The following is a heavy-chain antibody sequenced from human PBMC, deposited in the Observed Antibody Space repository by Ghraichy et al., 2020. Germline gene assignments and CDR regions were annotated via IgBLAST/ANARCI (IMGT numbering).Heavy chain of an antibody. D-gene: IGHD6-13*01. J-gene: IGHJ4*02. CDR3: AKVAPATAAAGTVVGEGYYFDY. CDR2: ISWNSGSI. CDR1: GFTFDDYA. Sequence: GGSLRLSCAASGFTFDDYAMHWVRQAPGKGLEWVSGISWNSGSIGYADSVKGRFTISRDNAKNSLYLQMNSLRAEDTALYYCAKVAPATAAAGTVVGEGYYFDYWGQGTLVTVSS. V-gene: IGHV3-9*01.